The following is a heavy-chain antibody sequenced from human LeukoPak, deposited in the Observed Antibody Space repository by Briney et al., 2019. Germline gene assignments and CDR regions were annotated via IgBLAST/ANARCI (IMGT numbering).Heavy chain of an antibody. D-gene: IGHD5-12*01. V-gene: IGHV3-30*19. Sequence: PGGSLRLSCAASGFIFSGSGVQWVRQAPGKGLDWVAFIEFDGSKKNYADSVKGRFTISRDNSKNTVYLQMNSLRTEDTAVYYCARGAASGYDYGYYFDYWGQGTLVTVSS. CDR3: ARGAASGYDYGYYFDY. CDR1: GFIFSGSG. J-gene: IGHJ4*02. CDR2: IEFDGSKK.